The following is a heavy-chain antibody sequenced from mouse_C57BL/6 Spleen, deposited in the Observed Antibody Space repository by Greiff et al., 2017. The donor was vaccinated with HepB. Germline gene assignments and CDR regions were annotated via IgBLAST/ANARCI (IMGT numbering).Heavy chain of an antibody. CDR2: INPNNGGT. D-gene: IGHD1-1*01. J-gene: IGHJ1*03. CDR1: GYTFTDYY. Sequence: EVQLQQSGPELVKPGASVKISCKASGYTFTDYYMNWVKQSHGKSLEWIGDINPNNGGTSYNQKFKGKATLTVDKSSSTAYMELRSLTSEDSAVYCCARGLGRSYDWYFDVRGTGTTGTVSS. V-gene: IGHV1-26*01. CDR3: ARGLGRSYDWYFDV.